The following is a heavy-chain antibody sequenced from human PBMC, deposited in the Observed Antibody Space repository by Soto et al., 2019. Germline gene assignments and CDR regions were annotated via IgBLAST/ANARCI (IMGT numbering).Heavy chain of an antibody. CDR3: ARDFVHGDHPEYFQH. Sequence: VQLVESGGGLVQPGGSLRLSCAASGFIVSSNYMSWVRQAPGKGLEWVSVIYSGGSTYYADSVKGRFTISRDNSKSTLYLQMNSLRAEDTAVYYCARDFVHGDHPEYFQHWGQGTLVTVSS. D-gene: IGHD4-17*01. V-gene: IGHV3-66*01. CDR2: IYSGGST. CDR1: GFIVSSNY. J-gene: IGHJ1*01.